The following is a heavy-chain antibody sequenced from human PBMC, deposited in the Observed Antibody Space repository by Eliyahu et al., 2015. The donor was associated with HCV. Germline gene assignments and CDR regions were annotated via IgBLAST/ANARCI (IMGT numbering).Heavy chain of an antibody. CDR3: ARTKLYNQSPEGDY. J-gene: IGHJ4*02. V-gene: IGHV4-61*02. Sequence: QVQLQESGPGLVKPSQTLSLTCTVSGVSINSGRYYWSWIRQPAGKTLEWIGRMYSSGSTDYNPSLKSRVSISLDTSKNQFSLKMNSVTAADTAVYYCARTKLYNQSPEGDYWGQGTLVTVSS. CDR2: MYSSGST. CDR1: GVSINSGRYY. D-gene: IGHD1-14*01.